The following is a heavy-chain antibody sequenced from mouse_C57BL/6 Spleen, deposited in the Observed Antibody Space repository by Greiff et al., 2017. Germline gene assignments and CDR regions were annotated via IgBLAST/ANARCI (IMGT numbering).Heavy chain of an antibody. CDR3: ASHYYGSSYPLYAMDY. CDR2: INPGSGGT. CDR1: GYAFTNYL. V-gene: IGHV1-54*01. J-gene: IGHJ4*01. D-gene: IGHD1-1*01. Sequence: QVQLKQSGAELVRPGTSVKVSCKASGYAFTNYLIEWVKQRPGQGLEWIGVINPGSGGTNYNEKFKGKETLTADKSSSTAYMQLSSLTSEDSAVYFWASHYYGSSYPLYAMDYWGQGTSVTVSS.